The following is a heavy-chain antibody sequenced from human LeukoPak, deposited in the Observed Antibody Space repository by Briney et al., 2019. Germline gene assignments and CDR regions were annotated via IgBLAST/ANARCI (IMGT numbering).Heavy chain of an antibody. CDR2: ISSSGSTI. CDR3: ARGLRREPWYFDL. V-gene: IGHV3-11*01. CDR1: GFTFSDYY. D-gene: IGHD1-26*01. Sequence: GGSLRLSCAASGFTFSDYYMSWIRQAPGKGLEWVSYISSSGSTIYYADSVKGRSTISRDNAKNSLYLQMNSLRAEDTAVYYCARGLRREPWYFDLWGRGTLVTVSS. J-gene: IGHJ2*01.